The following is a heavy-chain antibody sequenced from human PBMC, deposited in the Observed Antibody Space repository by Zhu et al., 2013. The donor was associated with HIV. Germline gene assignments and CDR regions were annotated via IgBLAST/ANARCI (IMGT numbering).Heavy chain of an antibody. CDR3: ARAQDIVVVPSYYYYGMDV. CDR1: GGTFSSYA. D-gene: IGHD2-2*01. CDR2: IIPIFGTA. J-gene: IGHJ6*02. Sequence: QVQLVQSGAEVKKPGSSVKVSCKASGGTFSSYAISWVRQAPGQGLEWMGGIIPIFGTANYAQKFQGRVTITADESTSTAYMELSSLRSEDTAVYYCARAQDIVVVPSYYYYGMDVWGQGTTVTVSS. V-gene: IGHV1-69*01.